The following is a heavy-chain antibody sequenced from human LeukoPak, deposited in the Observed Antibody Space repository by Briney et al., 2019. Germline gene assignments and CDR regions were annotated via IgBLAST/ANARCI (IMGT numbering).Heavy chain of an antibody. D-gene: IGHD3-22*01. CDR3: ARGLITMIVRSAFDI. J-gene: IGHJ3*02. V-gene: IGHV3-48*01. CDR2: MSSSSSTI. CDR1: GFTFSSYS. Sequence: GGSLRLSCAASGFTFSSYSMNWVRQAPGKGLEWVSYMSSSSSTIYYADSVKGRFTISRDNAKNLLYLQMNSLRAEDTAVYYCARGLITMIVRSAFDIWGQGTMVTVSS.